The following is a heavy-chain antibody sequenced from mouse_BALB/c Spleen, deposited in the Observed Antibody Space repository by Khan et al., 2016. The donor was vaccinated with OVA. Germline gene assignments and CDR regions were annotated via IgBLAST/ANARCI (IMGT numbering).Heavy chain of an antibody. D-gene: IGHD1-1*02. CDR1: GYTFTDYA. J-gene: IGHJ3*01. CDR3: ARGGKFAY. Sequence: QVRLQQSGAELVRPGVSLKISCKGSGYTFTDYAMHWVKQSHAKSLEWIGVISSYYGDPDYNQKFKGKATITVDRSSSTAYMELARLTSEDSAIYYCARGGKFAYWGQGTLVTVSA. V-gene: IGHV1S137*01. CDR2: ISSYYGDP.